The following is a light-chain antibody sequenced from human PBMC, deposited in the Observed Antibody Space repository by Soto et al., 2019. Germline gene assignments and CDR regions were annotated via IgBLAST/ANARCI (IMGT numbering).Light chain of an antibody. V-gene: IGKV1-39*01. CDR1: QSISSY. Sequence: DIQMTQSPSSLSASVGDRVTITCRASQSISSYLNWYQQKPGKAPKLLIYAASSLQRGAPSRFSDSGSGTDLTLTISSLQPEDFATYYCQQSYSTLLFTFGPGTKVDIK. CDR2: AAS. J-gene: IGKJ3*01. CDR3: QQSYSTLLFT.